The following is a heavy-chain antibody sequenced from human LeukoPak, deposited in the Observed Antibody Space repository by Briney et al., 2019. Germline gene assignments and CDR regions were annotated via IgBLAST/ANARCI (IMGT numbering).Heavy chain of an antibody. V-gene: IGHV1-69*06. CDR2: IIPIFGTA. CDR1: GGTFSSYD. J-gene: IGHJ6*03. D-gene: IGHD6-19*01. CDR3: ARGRAYSSGWFNYYMDV. Sequence: SVKVSCKASGGTFSSYDISWVRQAPGQGLEWMGRIIPIFGTANYAQKFQGRVTITADKSTSTAYMELSRLRSEDTAVYYCARGRAYSSGWFNYYMDVCGKGTTVTVSS.